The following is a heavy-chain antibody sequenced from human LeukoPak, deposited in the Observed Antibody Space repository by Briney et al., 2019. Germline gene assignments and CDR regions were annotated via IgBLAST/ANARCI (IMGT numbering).Heavy chain of an antibody. CDR1: GYTFTGYY. CDR3: ARTHCSSTSCYPYFDY. Sequence: GASVKVSCKASGYTFTGYYMHWVRQPPGQGLEWMGWINPNSGGTNYAQKFQGRVTMTRDTSISTAYMELSRLRSDDTAVYYCARTHCSSTSCYPYFDYWGQGTLVTVSS. D-gene: IGHD2-2*01. CDR2: INPNSGGT. J-gene: IGHJ4*02. V-gene: IGHV1-2*02.